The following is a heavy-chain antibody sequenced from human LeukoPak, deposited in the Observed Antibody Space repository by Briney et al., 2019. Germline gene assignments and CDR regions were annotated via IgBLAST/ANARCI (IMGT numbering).Heavy chain of an antibody. CDR1: GFTFSSYG. J-gene: IGHJ3*02. Sequence: GGSLRLSCAASGFTFSSYGMHWVRQAPGKGLEWVAFIRYDGSNKYYADSVKGRFTISRDNAKNSLYLQMNSLRAEDTAVYYCARDRVPYYYDSSGHGAFDIWGQGTMVTVSS. D-gene: IGHD3-22*01. CDR3: ARDRVPYYYDSSGHGAFDI. CDR2: IRYDGSNK. V-gene: IGHV3-30*02.